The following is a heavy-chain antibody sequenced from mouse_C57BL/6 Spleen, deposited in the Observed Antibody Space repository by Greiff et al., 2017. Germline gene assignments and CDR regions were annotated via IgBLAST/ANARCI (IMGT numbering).Heavy chain of an antibody. Sequence: QFQLQQPGAELVKPGASVKMSCKASGYTFPSYWIPWVKQRPGHGLEWIGHIYPGIGGTNYDAKFKSKATLTVATSSITAYMQVSSLASEDSAVYDCARGTAFDYWGQGTSVTVSS. D-gene: IGHD1-2*01. CDR2: IYPGIGGT. CDR3: ARGTAFDY. J-gene: IGHJ2*02. V-gene: IGHV1-55*01. CDR1: GYTFPSYW.